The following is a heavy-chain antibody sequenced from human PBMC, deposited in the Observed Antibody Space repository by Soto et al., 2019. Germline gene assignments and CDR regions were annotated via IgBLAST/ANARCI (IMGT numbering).Heavy chain of an antibody. CDR1: GFTFSSYN. Sequence: GGSLRLSCAASGFTFSSYNMNWVRQAPGKGLEWVSSISSSGFSINYADSVKGRFSISRDNAQNSLHLQMNNLRAEDTAVYYCARNESSNFYGMDVWGQGTTVTVSS. CDR3: ARNESSNFYGMDV. J-gene: IGHJ6*02. V-gene: IGHV3-21*01. CDR2: ISSSGFSI. D-gene: IGHD6-6*01.